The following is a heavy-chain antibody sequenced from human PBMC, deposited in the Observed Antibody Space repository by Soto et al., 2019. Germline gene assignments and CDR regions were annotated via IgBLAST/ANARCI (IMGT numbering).Heavy chain of an antibody. J-gene: IGHJ3*02. CDR3: ARSENTIFGVVNPGAFDI. V-gene: IGHV4-31*03. D-gene: IGHD3-3*01. CDR1: GGSISSGGYY. Sequence: QVQLQESGPGLVKPSQTLSLTCTVSGGSISSGGYYWSWIRQHPGKGLEWIGYIYYSGSTYYTPSLKSRVTISVDTSKNQFSLKLSSVTAADTAVYYCARSENTIFGVVNPGAFDIWGQGTMVTVSS. CDR2: IYYSGST.